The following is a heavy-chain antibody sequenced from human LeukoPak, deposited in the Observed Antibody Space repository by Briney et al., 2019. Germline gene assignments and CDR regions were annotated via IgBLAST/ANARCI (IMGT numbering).Heavy chain of an antibody. CDR3: VRDRERGTALLTFDY. D-gene: IGHD1/OR15-1a*01. Sequence: PGGSLRLSCVASGFSFSRDSMNWVRQAPGKGLEWISYISYDSMIKYYADSVRGRFTISRDSAKDSLYLQMHSLRAEDTAVYYCVRDRERGTALLTFDYWGQGTLVTVSS. J-gene: IGHJ4*02. CDR2: ISYDSMIK. V-gene: IGHV3-48*01. CDR1: GFSFSRDS.